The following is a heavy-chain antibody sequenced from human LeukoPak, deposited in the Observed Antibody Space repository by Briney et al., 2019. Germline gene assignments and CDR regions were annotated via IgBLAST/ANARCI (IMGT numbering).Heavy chain of an antibody. CDR1: GSTLTELS. CDR2: IDPENDKR. D-gene: IGHD2-15*01. Sequence: VASVKVSCKVSGSTLTELSIHWVRQTPGKGLEWMGGIDPENDKRIYAQKFQGRVTMTTDTSTSTAYMELRSLRSDDTAVYYCASGLQVAGAPGLSNWGQGTLVTVSS. CDR3: ASGLQVAGAPGLSN. V-gene: IGHV1-24*01. J-gene: IGHJ4*02.